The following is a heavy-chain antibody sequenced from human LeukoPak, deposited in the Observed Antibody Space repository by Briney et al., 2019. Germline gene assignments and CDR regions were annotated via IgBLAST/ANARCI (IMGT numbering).Heavy chain of an antibody. CDR3: ARTAYCGAHCHYYFDY. D-gene: IGHD4/OR15-4a*01. CDR2: IKSDGTST. Sequence: PGGSLRLSCAASGFTFSNYWMHWVRQAPGEGVVWVSRIKSDGTSTTYADSVNGRFTISRDNAENTLFLQMNSLRAEDTAIYYCARTAYCGAHCHYYFDYWGQGALVTVSS. J-gene: IGHJ4*02. V-gene: IGHV3-74*01. CDR1: GFTFSNYW.